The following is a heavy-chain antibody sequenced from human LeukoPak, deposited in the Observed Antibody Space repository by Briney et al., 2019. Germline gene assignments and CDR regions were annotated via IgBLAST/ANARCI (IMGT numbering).Heavy chain of an antibody. CDR2: IYYSGTT. CDR3: AKTTVVTAVQH. CDR1: GGSISNYY. J-gene: IGHJ1*01. Sequence: SETLSLTCTVSGGSISNYYWSWIRQPPGKGLEWIGYIYYSGTTNYNPSLKSRVTISVDTSKNQFSLKLNSVTAADTAVYYCAKTTVVTAVQHWGQGTLVTVSS. V-gene: IGHV4-59*01. D-gene: IGHD2-15*01.